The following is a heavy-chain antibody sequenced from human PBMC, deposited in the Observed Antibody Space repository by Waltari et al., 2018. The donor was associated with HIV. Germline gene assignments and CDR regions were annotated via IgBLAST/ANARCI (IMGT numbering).Heavy chain of an antibody. V-gene: IGHV4-61*02. CDR2: IYTTGST. J-gene: IGHJ3*02. CDR3: ARSPRIAVAGDDAFDI. CDR1: GGSISSGSYY. Sequence: QVQLQESGPGLVRPSQTLSLTCTVSGGSISSGSYYWSWIRHPAGKGLEWIGRIYTTGSTNYNPSLKSRVTTSFDTSKNQVSLKLSSVTAADTAVYYCARSPRIAVAGDDAFDIWGQGTMVTVSS. D-gene: IGHD6-19*01.